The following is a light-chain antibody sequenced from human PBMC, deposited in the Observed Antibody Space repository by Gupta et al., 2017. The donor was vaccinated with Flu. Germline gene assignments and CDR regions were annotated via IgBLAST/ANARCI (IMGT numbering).Light chain of an antibody. CDR3: QQYGNLPLT. V-gene: IGKV1-33*01. J-gene: IGKJ4*01. Sequence: PSSLSASVGDRVTITGQESQDSSNYLNCYQQKPGKAPKLLIYDASNLETGVPSRFSGSRSGTDFTFNINSLQPDDIAIYYCQQYGNLPLTLGEGTKVEI. CDR1: QDSSNY. CDR2: DAS.